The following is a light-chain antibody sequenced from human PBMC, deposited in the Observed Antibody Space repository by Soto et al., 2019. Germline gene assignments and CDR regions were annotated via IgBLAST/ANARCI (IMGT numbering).Light chain of an antibody. V-gene: IGKV1-39*01. J-gene: IGKJ1*01. CDR1: QSISSY. CDR2: AAS. Sequence: DIQMTQSPSSLSASVGDRVTITCRASQSISSYLNWYQQKPGKAPKLLIYAASSLQSGVPSRFSGSGYGTDFTLTISSLKPEDFATYYCQKSYSTPRTFGQGTKVDIK. CDR3: QKSYSTPRT.